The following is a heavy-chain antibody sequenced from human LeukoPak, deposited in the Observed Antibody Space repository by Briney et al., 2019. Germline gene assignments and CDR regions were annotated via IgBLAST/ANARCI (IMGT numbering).Heavy chain of an antibody. D-gene: IGHD3-22*01. CDR1: GFTFDDYA. V-gene: IGHV3-9*01. CDR2: ISWNSGSI. J-gene: IGHJ4*02. CDR3: ARDYYDSSGYGD. Sequence: GGSLRLSCAASGFTFDDYAMHWVRQAPGKGLEWVSGISWNSGSIGYADSVKGRFTISRDNAKNSLYLQMNSLRAEDTAVYYCARDYYDSSGYGDWGQGTLVTVSS.